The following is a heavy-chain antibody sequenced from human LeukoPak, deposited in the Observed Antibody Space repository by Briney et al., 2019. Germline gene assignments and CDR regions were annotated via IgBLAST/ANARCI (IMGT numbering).Heavy chain of an antibody. CDR3: ARAGVYDVFDY. V-gene: IGHV3-21*01. CDR1: GFTFSSYS. J-gene: IGHJ4*02. Sequence: GGSLRLSCAASGFTFSSYSMNWVRQAPGKGLEWVSSISSSSSYIYYADSVKGRFTISRDNTKNSLYLRMNSLRAEDTAVYYCARAGVYDVFDYWGQGTLVTVSS. CDR2: ISSSSSYI. D-gene: IGHD6-13*01.